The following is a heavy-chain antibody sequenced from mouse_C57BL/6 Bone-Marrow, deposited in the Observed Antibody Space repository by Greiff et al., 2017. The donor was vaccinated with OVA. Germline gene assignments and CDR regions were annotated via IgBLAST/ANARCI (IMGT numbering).Heavy chain of an antibody. V-gene: IGHV1-15*01. J-gene: IGHJ3*01. CDR3: TRIYLNAY. CDR2: LDPETGGT. Sequence: QVQLQQSGAELVRPGASVTLSCKASGYTFTDYEMHWVKQTPVHGLEWIGALDPETGGTAYNQKFKGKAILTADTSSSTAYMELRSLTSEDSAVYYCTRIYLNAYWGQGTLVTVSA. D-gene: IGHD2-3*01. CDR1: GYTFTDYE.